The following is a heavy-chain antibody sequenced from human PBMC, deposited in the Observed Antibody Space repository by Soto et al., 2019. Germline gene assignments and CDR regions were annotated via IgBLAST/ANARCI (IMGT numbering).Heavy chain of an antibody. V-gene: IGHV3-23*03. Sequence: DVQLLESGGGLVQPGGSVRLSCAASGFTFSSYAMSWVRQAPGKGLEWVTVISYDGSSQNYADSVKGRFTISRDNSKNTLYLQMNSLRAEDTAVYYCAKDRGSGWYNFPAPIDSWGQGTLVTVSS. J-gene: IGHJ4*02. CDR3: AKDRGSGWYNFPAPIDS. CDR2: ISYDGSSQ. D-gene: IGHD6-19*01. CDR1: GFTFSSYA.